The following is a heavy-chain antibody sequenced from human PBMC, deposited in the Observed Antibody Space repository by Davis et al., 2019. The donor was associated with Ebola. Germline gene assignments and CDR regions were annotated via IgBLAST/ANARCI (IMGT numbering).Heavy chain of an antibody. CDR1: GFTFSSYW. V-gene: IGHV3-74*01. Sequence: GESLKISCAASGFTFSSYWMHWVRQAPGKGLVWVSRINSDGSSTSYADSVKGRFTISRDNAKNTLYLQMNSLRAEDTAVYYCARLSKHLGYCSSTSCAYYYGMDVWGQGTTVTVSS. CDR2: INSDGSST. CDR3: ARLSKHLGYCSSTSCAYYYGMDV. J-gene: IGHJ6*02. D-gene: IGHD2-2*01.